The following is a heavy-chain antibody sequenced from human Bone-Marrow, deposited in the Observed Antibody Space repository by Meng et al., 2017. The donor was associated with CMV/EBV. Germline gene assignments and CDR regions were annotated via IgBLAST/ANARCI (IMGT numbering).Heavy chain of an antibody. CDR1: GFTFSSYW. CDR3: ARVLLPHYCSSTGCYSPYYYYYGMDV. Sequence: GESLKISCAASGFTFSSYWMSWVRQAPGKGLEWVANIKQDGSEKYYVDSVKGRFTISRDNAKNSLYLQMNSLRAEDTAVYYCARVLLPHYCSSTGCYSPYYYYYGMDVWGQGPTVTVSS. CDR2: IKQDGSEK. J-gene: IGHJ6*02. D-gene: IGHD2-2*02. V-gene: IGHV3-7*01.